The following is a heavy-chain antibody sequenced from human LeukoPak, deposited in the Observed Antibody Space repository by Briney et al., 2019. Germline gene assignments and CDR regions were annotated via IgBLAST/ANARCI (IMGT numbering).Heavy chain of an antibody. CDR1: GYSVSSGYY. CDR2: IYYSGST. V-gene: IGHV4-38-2*02. J-gene: IGHJ4*02. D-gene: IGHD6-6*01. CDR3: ARGSSSSLGVDY. Sequence: PSETLSLTCTVSGYSVSSGYYWGWIRQPPGKGLEWIGYIYYSGSTNYNPSLKSRVTISVDRSKNQFSLKLSSVTAADTAVYYCARGSSSSLGVDYWGQGTLVTVSS.